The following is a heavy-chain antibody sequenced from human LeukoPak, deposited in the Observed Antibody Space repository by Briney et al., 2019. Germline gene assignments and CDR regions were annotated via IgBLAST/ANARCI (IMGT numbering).Heavy chain of an antibody. V-gene: IGHV3-21*01. Sequence: PGGSLRLSCAAPGFTFSSYSMNWVRQAPGKGLEWVSSISSSSSYIYYADSVKGRFTISRDNAKNSLYLQMNSLRAEDTAVYYCARDRGGKIAARVDYWGQGTLVTVSS. CDR2: ISSSSSYI. J-gene: IGHJ4*02. CDR3: ARDRGGKIAARVDY. D-gene: IGHD6-6*01. CDR1: GFTFSSYS.